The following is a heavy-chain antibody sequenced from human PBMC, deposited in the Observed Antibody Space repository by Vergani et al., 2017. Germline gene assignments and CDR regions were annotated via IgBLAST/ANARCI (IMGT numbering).Heavy chain of an antibody. CDR2: MSPDSGNR. CDR1: GYSFTSHD. D-gene: IGHD4-11*01. J-gene: IGHJ5*02. Sequence: QVQLVQSGAEVKKPGASVKVSCEASGYSFTSHDIYWVRQAPGQGLEWRGWMSPDSGNRGFAQNFQGRISMTRNTSINTAYMELSSLTSEDTAIYYCARDYSNNNYFDPWGQGTLVTVSS. V-gene: IGHV1-8*01. CDR3: ARDYSNNNYFDP.